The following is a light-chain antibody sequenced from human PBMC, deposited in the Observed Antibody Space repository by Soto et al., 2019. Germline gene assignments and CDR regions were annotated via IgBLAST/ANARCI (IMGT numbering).Light chain of an antibody. CDR3: AAWDDSLNGYVV. J-gene: IGLJ2*01. Sequence: QSVLTQPTSASGTPGQRVTISCSGSGSNIGSNAVNWYQQLPGTAPKLLIYSNNQRPSGVPDRFSGSKSGTSVSLAISGLQSEDESDYHCAAWDDSLNGYVVFGGGTKLNVL. CDR1: GSNIGSNA. V-gene: IGLV1-44*01. CDR2: SNN.